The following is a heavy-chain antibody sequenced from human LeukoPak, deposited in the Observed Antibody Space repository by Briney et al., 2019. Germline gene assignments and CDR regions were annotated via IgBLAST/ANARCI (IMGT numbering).Heavy chain of an antibody. CDR2: ISSSGGST. CDR3: AKALYSSSWYGLY. Sequence: GGSLRLSCAASGFTFSSYGMSWVRQAPGKGLEWVSGISSSGGSTYYADSVKGRFTISRDNSKNTLYLQMNSLRAEDTAVYYCAKALYSSSWYGLYWGQGTLVTVSS. J-gene: IGHJ4*02. V-gene: IGHV3-23*01. CDR1: GFTFSSYG. D-gene: IGHD6-13*01.